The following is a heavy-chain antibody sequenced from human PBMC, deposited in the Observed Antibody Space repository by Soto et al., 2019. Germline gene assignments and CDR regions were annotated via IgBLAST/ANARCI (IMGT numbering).Heavy chain of an antibody. CDR1: GGSISSSNW. Sequence: PSETLSLTCAVSGGSISSSNWWSWVRQPPGKGLEWIGYIYYSGSTNYNPSLKSRVTISVDTSKNQFSLKLSSVTAADTAVYYCARLVGATGEGYYYYYYGMDVWGQGTTVTVSS. V-gene: IGHV4-4*02. CDR3: ARLVGATGEGYYYYYYGMDV. J-gene: IGHJ6*02. CDR2: IYYSGST. D-gene: IGHD1-26*01.